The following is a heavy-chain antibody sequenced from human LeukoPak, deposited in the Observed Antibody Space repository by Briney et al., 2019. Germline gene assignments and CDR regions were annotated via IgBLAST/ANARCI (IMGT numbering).Heavy chain of an antibody. D-gene: IGHD3-10*01. CDR2: ISGSGGST. Sequence: GGSLRLSCAASGFTFSSYAMSWVRQAPGKGLEWVSAISGSGGSTYYADSVKGRFTISRDNSKNTLYLQMNSLRAEDTAVYYCARDRGSGSYPTFDYWGQGTLVTVSS. J-gene: IGHJ4*02. V-gene: IGHV3-23*01. CDR1: GFTFSSYA. CDR3: ARDRGSGSYPTFDY.